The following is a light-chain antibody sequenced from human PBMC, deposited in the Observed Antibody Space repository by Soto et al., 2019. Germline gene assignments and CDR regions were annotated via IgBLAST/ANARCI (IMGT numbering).Light chain of an antibody. CDR3: LLDYAYFWA. V-gene: IGKV1-6*01. CDR2: AAS. CDR1: QGIRSA. Sequence: AIQVTQSPSSLSASVGDRVTITCPTSQGIRSALGWYQQKPGKVPKLLIYAASTLQSGVPSRFSGSGSGRDFTLTISSLQPEDFATYYCLLDYAYFWAFGQGTKVDIK. J-gene: IGKJ1*01.